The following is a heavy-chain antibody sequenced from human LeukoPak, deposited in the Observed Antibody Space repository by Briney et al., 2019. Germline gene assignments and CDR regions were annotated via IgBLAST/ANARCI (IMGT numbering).Heavy chain of an antibody. CDR2: ISGSGGST. CDR1: GFTFSSYA. J-gene: IGHJ4*02. CDR3: ATELSLEGWLRGGYYFDY. Sequence: GGSLRLSCAASGFTFSSYAMSWVRQAPGKGLEWVSAISGSGGSTYYADSVKGRFTISRDNSKNTLYLQMNSLRAEDTAVYYCATELSLEGWLRGGYYFDYWGQGTLVTVSS. V-gene: IGHV3-23*01. D-gene: IGHD5-12*01.